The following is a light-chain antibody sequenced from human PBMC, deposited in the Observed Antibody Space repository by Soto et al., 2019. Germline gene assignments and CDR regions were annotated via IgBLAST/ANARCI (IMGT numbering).Light chain of an antibody. CDR3: QQYGSSPWT. V-gene: IGKV3-20*01. CDR2: GVS. Sequence: EIVLTQSPGTLSLSPGERATLSCRASQRVSSTYLAWYQQKPGQAPRLFIYGVSSRATGIPDRFSGSGSGTDFTLTISRLEPEDFAVYYCQQYGSSPWTFGQGTKVEIK. J-gene: IGKJ1*01. CDR1: QRVSSTY.